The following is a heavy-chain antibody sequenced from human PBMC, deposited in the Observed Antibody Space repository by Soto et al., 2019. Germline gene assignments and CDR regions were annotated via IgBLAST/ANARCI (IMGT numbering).Heavy chain of an antibody. Sequence: SETLCLPCTVSGGSISSFCWRWIRQPPGKGLEWIGYIYYSGSTYYNPSLKSRVTISVDTSKNQFSLKLSSVTAADTAVYYCARHSHTAMDPFDYWGEGTLVTVSS. CDR1: GGSISSFC. CDR3: ARHSHTAMDPFDY. J-gene: IGHJ4*02. V-gene: IGHV4-59*08. D-gene: IGHD5-18*01. CDR2: IYYSGST.